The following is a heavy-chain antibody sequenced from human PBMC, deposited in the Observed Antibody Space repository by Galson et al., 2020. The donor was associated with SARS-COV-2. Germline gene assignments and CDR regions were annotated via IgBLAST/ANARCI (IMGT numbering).Heavy chain of an antibody. V-gene: IGHV4-34*01. J-gene: IGHJ4*02. CDR1: GGSFSGYY. CDR2: INHSGST. CDR3: ARGTPYDSSGYYYGYYFDY. Sequence: ESLKISCAVYGGSFSGYYWSWIRQPPGKGLEWIGEINHSGSTNYNSSLKSRVTISVDTSKKQLFLKLSSVTAADTAVYYCARGTPYDSSGYYYGYYFDYWGQGTLVTVSS. D-gene: IGHD3-22*01.